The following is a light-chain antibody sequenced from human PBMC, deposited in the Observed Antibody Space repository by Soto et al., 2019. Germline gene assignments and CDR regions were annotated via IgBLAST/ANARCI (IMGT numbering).Light chain of an antibody. J-gene: IGLJ1*01. CDR1: SSDVGGYIF. CDR2: GVN. V-gene: IGLV2-8*01. Sequence: QSALAQPPSASGSPGQSVTISCTGTSSDVGGYIFVSWYQQHPGKAPKLMIYGVNKRPSGVPDRFSGSKSDNTASLTVSGLQAEDEADYYCVSYAGGTYVFGTGTKVTVL. CDR3: VSYAGGTYV.